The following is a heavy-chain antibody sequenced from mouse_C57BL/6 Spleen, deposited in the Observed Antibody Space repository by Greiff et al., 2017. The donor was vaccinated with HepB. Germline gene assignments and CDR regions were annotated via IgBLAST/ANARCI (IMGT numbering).Heavy chain of an antibody. CDR3: ARSPLGRGAMDY. D-gene: IGHD4-1*01. Sequence: VQLQQSGPELVKPGASVKISCKASGYAFSSSWMNWVKQRPGKGLEWIGRIYPGDGDTNYNGKFKGKATLTADKSSSTAYMQLSSLTSEDSAVYFCARSPLGRGAMDYWGQGTSVTVSS. CDR2: IYPGDGDT. V-gene: IGHV1-82*01. J-gene: IGHJ4*01. CDR1: GYAFSSSW.